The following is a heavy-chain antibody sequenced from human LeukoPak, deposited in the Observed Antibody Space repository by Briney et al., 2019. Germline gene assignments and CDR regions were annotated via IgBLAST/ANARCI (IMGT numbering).Heavy chain of an antibody. D-gene: IGHD3-9*01. J-gene: IGHJ6*02. CDR2: ISRSGNSL. V-gene: IGHV3-11*01. Sequence: GGSLRLSCAASGFPFRDYYMTWIRQAPGKGLEWVSYISRSGNSLYYADSVEGRFTISRDNAKNSLFLQMNSLRADDTAVYYCAREVVIFPDYYYYGMDVWGQGTTVTVSS. CDR3: AREVVIFPDYYYYGMDV. CDR1: GFPFRDYY.